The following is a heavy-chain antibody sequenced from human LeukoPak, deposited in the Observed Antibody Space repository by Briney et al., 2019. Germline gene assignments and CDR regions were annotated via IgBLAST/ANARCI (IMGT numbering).Heavy chain of an antibody. CDR1: GGSISTGGYY. CDR2: IYYSGST. J-gene: IGHJ4*02. D-gene: IGHD3-22*01. CDR3: ARFHTSGYYRHFDF. Sequence: SQTLSLTCTVSGGSISTGGYYWSWIRQHPGKGLEWIAYIYYSGSTYYNPSLKSRVTISVDTSKNQFSLKLSSVTAADTAVYYCARFHTSGYYRHFDFWGQGTLVTASS. V-gene: IGHV4-31*03.